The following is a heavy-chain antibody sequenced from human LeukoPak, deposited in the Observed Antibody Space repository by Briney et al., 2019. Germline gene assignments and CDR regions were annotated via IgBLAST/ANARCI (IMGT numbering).Heavy chain of an antibody. Sequence: PGGSLRLSCAASGFTFSSYWMHWVRQAPGKGLVWVSRINSDGSSTSYADSVKGRVTISRDNAKNTLYLQMNSLRAEDTAVYYCARATSPEYPDKYYFDYWGQGTLVTVSS. V-gene: IGHV3-74*01. J-gene: IGHJ4*02. CDR3: ARATSPEYPDKYYFDY. D-gene: IGHD2/OR15-2a*01. CDR1: GFTFSSYW. CDR2: INSDGSST.